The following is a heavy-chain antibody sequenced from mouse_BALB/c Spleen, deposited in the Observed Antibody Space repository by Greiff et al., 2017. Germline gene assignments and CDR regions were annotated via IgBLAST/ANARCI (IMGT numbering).Heavy chain of an antibody. J-gene: IGHJ2*01. Sequence: EVQRVESGAELVKPGASVKLSCTASGFNIKDTYMHWVKQRPEQGLEWIGRIDPANGNTKYDPKFQGKATITADTSSNTAYLQLSSLTSEDTAVYYCARGYYDYDGLDYWGQGTTLTVSS. CDR1: GFNIKDTY. D-gene: IGHD2-4*01. V-gene: IGHV14-3*02. CDR3: ARGYYDYDGLDY. CDR2: IDPANGNT.